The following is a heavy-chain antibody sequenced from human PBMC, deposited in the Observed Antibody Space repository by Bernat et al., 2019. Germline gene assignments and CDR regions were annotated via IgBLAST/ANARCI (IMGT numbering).Heavy chain of an antibody. CDR2: ISWNSGSI. J-gene: IGHJ4*02. CDR3: AKALGIAARPSWFDY. D-gene: IGHD6-6*01. CDR1: GFTFDDYA. V-gene: IGHV3-9*01. Sequence: EVQLVESGGGLVQPGRSLRLSCAASGFTFDDYAMHWVRQAPGKGLEWVSGISWNSGSIGYADSVKGRLTISRDNAKNSLYLQMNSLRAEDTALYYCAKALGIAARPSWFDYWGQGTLVTVSS.